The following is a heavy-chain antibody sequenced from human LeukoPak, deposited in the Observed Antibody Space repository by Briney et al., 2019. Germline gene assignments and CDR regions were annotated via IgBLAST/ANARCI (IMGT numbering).Heavy chain of an antibody. Sequence: PSETLSLTCAVYGGSFSGYYWSWIRQPPGKGLEWIGEINHSGSTNYNPSLKSRVTISVDTSKNQFSLKLSSVTAADTAVYYCARNTWLVIGPASGFDYWGQGTLVTVSS. CDR3: ARNTWLVIGPASGFDY. CDR1: GGSFSGYY. CDR2: INHSGST. V-gene: IGHV4-34*01. D-gene: IGHD6-19*01. J-gene: IGHJ4*02.